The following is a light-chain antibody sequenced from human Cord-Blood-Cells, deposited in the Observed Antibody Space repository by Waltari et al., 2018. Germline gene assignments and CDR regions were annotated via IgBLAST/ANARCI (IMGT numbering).Light chain of an antibody. Sequence: QSALTQPASVSGSPGQSITISCTGTSSDVGGYNYVSWYQQHPGKAPKLIIYDVSNRPAGVSTRCSGSKSGNTASLTISGLQAEDEADYYCSSYTSSSTLVVFGGGTKLTVL. J-gene: IGLJ2*01. CDR2: DVS. CDR3: SSYTSSSTLVV. CDR1: SSDVGGYNY. V-gene: IGLV2-14*01.